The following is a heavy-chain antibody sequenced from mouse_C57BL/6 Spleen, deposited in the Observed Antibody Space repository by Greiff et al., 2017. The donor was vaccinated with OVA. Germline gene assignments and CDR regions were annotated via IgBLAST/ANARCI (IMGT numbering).Heavy chain of an antibody. J-gene: IGHJ1*03. V-gene: IGHV5-4*01. CDR1: GFTFSSYA. Sequence: DVQLVESGGGLVKPGGSLKLSCAASGFTFSSYAMSWVRQTPEKRLEWVATISDGGSYTYYPDNVKGRFTISRDNAKNNLYLQMSHLKSEDTAMYYCARGDRYVDVWGTGTTVTVSS. CDR3: ARGDRYVDV. CDR2: ISDGGSYT.